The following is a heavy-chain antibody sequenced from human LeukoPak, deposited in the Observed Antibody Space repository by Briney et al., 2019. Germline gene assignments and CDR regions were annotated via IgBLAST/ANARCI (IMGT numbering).Heavy chain of an antibody. D-gene: IGHD2-2*01. J-gene: IGHJ4*02. Sequence: GASVKVSCKASGYTFTDSYIHWVRQAPGQRLEWMGWINPDSGGTNYAQKFQGRVTVTRDTSISTAYMELSRLRSDDTAVYYCARDLGCSRTSCYCASDYWGQGTLLTVSS. CDR3: ARDLGCSRTSCYCASDY. CDR1: GYTFTDSY. CDR2: INPDSGGT. V-gene: IGHV1-2*02.